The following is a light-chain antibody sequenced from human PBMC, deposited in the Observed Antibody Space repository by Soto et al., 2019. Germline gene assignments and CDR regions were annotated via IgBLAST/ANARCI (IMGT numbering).Light chain of an antibody. Sequence: EIVLTQSPGTLSLSPGERATLSCRASQSVSSSSLAWYQQKPGQAPRLLIYGASSRATGIPDRFSGSGSGTDFTLTISRLEPEDFAVFYCQQYGSSRYTFGRGIKLEMK. V-gene: IGKV3-20*01. CDR1: QSVSSSS. CDR2: GAS. CDR3: QQYGSSRYT. J-gene: IGKJ2*01.